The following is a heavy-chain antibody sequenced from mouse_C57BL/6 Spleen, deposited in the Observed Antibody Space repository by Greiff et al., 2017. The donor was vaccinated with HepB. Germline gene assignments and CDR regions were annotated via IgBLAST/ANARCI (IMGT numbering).Heavy chain of an antibody. CDR1: GYSFTSYY. Sequence: LVESGPELVKPGASVKISCKASGYSFTSYYIHWVKQRPGQGLEWIGWIYPGSGNTKYNEKFKGKATLTADTSSSTAYMQLSSLTSEDSAVYYCARVPSPYAMDYWGQGTSVTVSS. D-gene: IGHD6-1*01. V-gene: IGHV1-66*01. CDR2: IYPGSGNT. CDR3: ARVPSPYAMDY. J-gene: IGHJ4*01.